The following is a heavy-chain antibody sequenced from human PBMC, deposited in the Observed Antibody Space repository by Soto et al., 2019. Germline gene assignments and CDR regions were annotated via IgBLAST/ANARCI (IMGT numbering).Heavy chain of an antibody. J-gene: IGHJ4*02. CDR1: GFTFSSYS. CDR2: ISSSSSTI. D-gene: IGHD2-21*01. Sequence: EVQLVESGGGLVQPGGSLRLSCAASGFTFSSYSMNWVRQAPGKGLEWVSYISSSSSTIYYADSVKGRFTISRDNAKNSRYLQRNRLRAEDTAVYDCERDGTYSGGDYFDYWGQGTLVIVSS. V-gene: IGHV3-48*01. CDR3: ERDGTYSGGDYFDY.